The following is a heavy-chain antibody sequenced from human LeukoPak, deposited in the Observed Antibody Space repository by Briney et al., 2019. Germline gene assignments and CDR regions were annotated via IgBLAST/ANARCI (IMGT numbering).Heavy chain of an antibody. J-gene: IGHJ4*02. V-gene: IGHV4-34*01. Sequence: PSETLSLTCAVYGGPFSGYYWSWIRQPPGKGLEWIGEINHSGSTNYNPSLKSRVTISVDTSKNQFSLKLSSVTAADTAVYYCARRGRRGAVVPAAIYFFDYWGQGTLVTVSS. CDR3: ARRGRRGAVVPAAIYFFDY. CDR1: GGPFSGYY. D-gene: IGHD2-2*01. CDR2: INHSGST.